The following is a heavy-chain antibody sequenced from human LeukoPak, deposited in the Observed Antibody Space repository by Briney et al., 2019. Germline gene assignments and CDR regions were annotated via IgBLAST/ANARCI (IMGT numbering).Heavy chain of an antibody. Sequence: SETLSLTCAVSGGSISSSNWWSWVRQPPGTGLEWIGEIYHSGSTNYNPSLKSRVTISVDKSKNQFSLKLSSVTAADTAVYYCARDTGYCSGGSCYSGPRYYGMDVWGQGTTVTVSS. CDR3: ARDTGYCSGGSCYSGPRYYGMDV. J-gene: IGHJ6*02. CDR1: GGSISSSNW. V-gene: IGHV4-4*02. CDR2: IYHSGST. D-gene: IGHD2-15*01.